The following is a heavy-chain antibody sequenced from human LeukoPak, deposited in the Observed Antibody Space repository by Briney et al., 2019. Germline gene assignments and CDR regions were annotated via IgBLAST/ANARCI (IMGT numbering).Heavy chain of an antibody. CDR2: INNDGSST. Sequence: PGGSLRLSCAASGFTFSTYWMSWVRQAPGKGLVWVSRINNDGSSTTYADSMKGRFTISKDNAKNSLYLQMNSLRAEDTAVYYCAELGITMIGGVWGKGTTVTISS. V-gene: IGHV3-74*01. CDR3: AELGITMIGGV. CDR1: GFTFSTYW. J-gene: IGHJ6*04. D-gene: IGHD3-10*02.